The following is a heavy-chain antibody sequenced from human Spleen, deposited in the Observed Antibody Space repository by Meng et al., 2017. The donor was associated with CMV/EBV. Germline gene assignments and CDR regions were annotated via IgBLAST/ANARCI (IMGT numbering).Heavy chain of an antibody. CDR1: GGSISGFY. J-gene: IGHJ4*02. CDR2: IFYIGST. Sequence: SETLSLTCTVSGGSISGFYWSWIRQPPGKGLEWIGYIFYIGSTNYNPSLKSRVTISLDTSKNHVSLKLTYVTAADTAVYYCAKSHRDPSMDGDWGQGTLVTVSS. CDR3: AKSHRDPSMDGD. V-gene: IGHV4-59*01. D-gene: IGHD5-24*01.